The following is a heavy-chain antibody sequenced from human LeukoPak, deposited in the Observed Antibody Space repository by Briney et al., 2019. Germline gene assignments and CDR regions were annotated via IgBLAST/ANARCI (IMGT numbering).Heavy chain of an antibody. CDR3: ARDRAPLTTTAVGFDP. CDR1: GGTFSSYA. V-gene: IGHV1-46*01. D-gene: IGHD4/OR15-4a*01. CDR2: TNPSGGST. Sequence: GASVKVSCKASGGTFSSYAISWVRQAPGQGLEWMGITNPSGGSTTYAQKFQGRVTMTRDTSTSTVYMELNNLRSEDTAVYYCARDRAPLTTTAVGFDPWGQGTLVTVSS. J-gene: IGHJ5*02.